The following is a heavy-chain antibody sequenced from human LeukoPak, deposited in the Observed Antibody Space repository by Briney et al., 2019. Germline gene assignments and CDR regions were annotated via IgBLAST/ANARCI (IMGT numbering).Heavy chain of an antibody. CDR3: AKDFDSGSFGDY. V-gene: IGHV3-23*01. D-gene: IGHD3-10*01. CDR2: ISASGGST. Sequence: PGGSLRLSCATSGFMFSSYAMSWVRQGPGKRLEWVSTISASGGSTFYADSMKGRFTISRDNSKNTLYLQMNSLRAEDTAVYFCAKDFDSGSFGDYWGQGTQVTVSS. J-gene: IGHJ4*02. CDR1: GFMFSSYA.